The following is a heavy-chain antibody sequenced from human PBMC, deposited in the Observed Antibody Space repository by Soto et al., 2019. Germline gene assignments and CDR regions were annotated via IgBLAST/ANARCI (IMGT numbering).Heavy chain of an antibody. D-gene: IGHD5-12*01. CDR3: AAGGGLPRYY. V-gene: IGHV4-31*03. Sequence: KPSETLSLTCTVSGGSISSGGYYWNGIRQHPGKGLEWIGYIYYSGSTYYNPSLKSRVTISVDTSKNQFSLKLSSVTAADTAVYYCAAGGGLPRYYWGQGTLVTVSS. J-gene: IGHJ4*02. CDR1: GGSISSGGYY. CDR2: IYYSGST.